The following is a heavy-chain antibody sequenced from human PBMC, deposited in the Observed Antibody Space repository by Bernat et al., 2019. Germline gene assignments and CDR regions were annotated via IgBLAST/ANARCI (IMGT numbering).Heavy chain of an antibody. CDR3: AKDHGYSGYDWSDY. J-gene: IGHJ4*02. Sequence: QVQLVESGGGVVQPGRSLRLSCSASGFTFRSYGMHWVRQAPGKGLAWVAVISYDGSNKYYADSVKGRFTISRDNSKNTLYLQMNSLRAEDTAVYYCAKDHGYSGYDWSDYWGQGTLVTVSS. V-gene: IGHV3-30*18. D-gene: IGHD5-12*01. CDR2: ISYDGSNK. CDR1: GFTFRSYG.